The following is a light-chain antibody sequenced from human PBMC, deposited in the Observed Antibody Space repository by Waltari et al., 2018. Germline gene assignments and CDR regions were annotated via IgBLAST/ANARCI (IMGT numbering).Light chain of an antibody. J-gene: IGKJ2*01. V-gene: IGKV3-15*01. CDR2: DAS. Sequence: EIEMTQSPATLSVSPGERATVSCRASQSVGNKLAWYQQKPGQAPRLLFYDASTRATGIPVRFSGSGSGTEFTLTISSLQSEDFAVYYCQQSNNWPYTFGQGTKREIK. CDR1: QSVGNK. CDR3: QQSNNWPYT.